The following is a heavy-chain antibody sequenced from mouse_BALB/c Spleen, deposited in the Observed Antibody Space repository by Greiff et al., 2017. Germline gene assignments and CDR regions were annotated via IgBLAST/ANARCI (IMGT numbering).Heavy chain of an antibody. J-gene: IGHJ2*01. V-gene: IGHV1-5*01. CDR2: IYPGNSDT. Sequence: VQLQQSGTVLARPGASVKMSCKASGYSLTSYWMHWVKQRPGQGLEWIGAIYPGNSDTSYNQKFKGKAKLTAVTSASTAYMELSSLTNEDSAVYYCTRGSSYYFDYWGQGTTLTVSS. CDR1: GYSLTSYW. CDR3: TRGSSYYFDY. D-gene: IGHD1-1*01.